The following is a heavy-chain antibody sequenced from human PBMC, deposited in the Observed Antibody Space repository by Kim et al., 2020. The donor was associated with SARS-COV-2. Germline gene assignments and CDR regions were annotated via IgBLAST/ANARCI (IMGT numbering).Heavy chain of an antibody. D-gene: IGHD2-2*01. CDR1: GGSFSGYY. CDR2: INHSGST. Sequence: SETLSLTCAVYGGSFSGYYWSWIRQPPGKGLEWIGEINHSGSTNYNPSLKSRVTISVDTSKNQFFLKLSSVTAADTAVYYCARGIVVVPAAMGTHWFDPWGQRTLVTVSS. V-gene: IGHV4-34*01. CDR3: ARGIVVVPAAMGTHWFDP. J-gene: IGHJ5*02.